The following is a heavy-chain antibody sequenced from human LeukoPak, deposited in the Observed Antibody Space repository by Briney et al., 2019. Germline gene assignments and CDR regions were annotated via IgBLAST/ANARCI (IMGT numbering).Heavy chain of an antibody. CDR2: TYYRSKWYN. J-gene: IGHJ6*03. CDR3: ARGQAPAAEHYYYYMDV. V-gene: IGHV6-1*01. Sequence: SQPLSLTCAISGDSVSSNSAAWNWIRQSPSRGLEWLGRTYYRSKWYNDYAVSVKSRITINPDTSKNQFSLQLNSVTPEDTAVYYCARGQAPAAEHYYYYMDVWGKGTTVTVSS. D-gene: IGHD2-2*01. CDR1: GDSVSSNSAA.